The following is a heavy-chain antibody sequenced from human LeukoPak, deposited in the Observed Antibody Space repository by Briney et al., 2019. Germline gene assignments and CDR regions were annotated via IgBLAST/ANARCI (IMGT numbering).Heavy chain of an antibody. J-gene: IGHJ4*02. Sequence: PSETLSLTCTVSSGSISTRSYYWGWVRQPPGKGLEWLGTIYYGGSTYNNPSLKSRVTVSVDTSKNQFSLRLSSVTAADTAVYYCAGGSPDSGWYPYLEHWGQGTLVTVSS. V-gene: IGHV4-39*01. CDR1: SGSISTRSYY. CDR2: IYYGGST. D-gene: IGHD6-19*01. CDR3: AGGSPDSGWYPYLEH.